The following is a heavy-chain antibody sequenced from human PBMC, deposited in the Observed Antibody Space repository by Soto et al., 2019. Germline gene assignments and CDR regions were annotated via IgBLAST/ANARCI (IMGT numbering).Heavy chain of an antibody. CDR2: IYYSGST. CDR1: GGSISSYY. V-gene: IGHV4-59*01. J-gene: IGHJ3*02. CDR3: ARAAGPTDAFDI. Sequence: SETLSLPYTVSGGSISSYYWSWIRQPPGKGLEWIGYIYYSGSTNYNPSLKSRVTISVDTSKNQFSLKLSSVTAADTAVYYCARAAGPTDAFDIWGQGTMVSVSS.